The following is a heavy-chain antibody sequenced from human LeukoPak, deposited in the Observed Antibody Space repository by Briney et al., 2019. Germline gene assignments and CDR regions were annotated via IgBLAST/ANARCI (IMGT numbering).Heavy chain of an antibody. CDR1: GDSISSVKL. V-gene: IGHV4-4*02. CDR2: IYSRGSI. CDR3: ARAPTFYYYYYGMDV. Sequence: SGTLSLTCVVSGDSISSVKLWSWVRQPPGEGLEWIGEIYSRGSINYNPSLKSRVSISMDKSRNQFSLELTSVTAADTAVYFCARAPTFYYYYYGMDVWGQGTTVTVSS. J-gene: IGHJ6*02.